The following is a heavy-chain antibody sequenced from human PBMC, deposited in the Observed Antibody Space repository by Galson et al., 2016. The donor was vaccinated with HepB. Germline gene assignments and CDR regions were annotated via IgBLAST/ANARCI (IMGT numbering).Heavy chain of an antibody. J-gene: IGHJ4*02. Sequence: SLRLSCAASGFTFSSYSMNWVRQAPGKGLEWVSSISSSSTYIYYADSVKGRFTISRDNAKNSLFLQMNSLRVEDTAVYYCAKWGGSSNTIFGMYYFDYWGQGTLVTVSS. CDR2: ISSSSTYI. V-gene: IGHV3-21*01. CDR3: AKWGGSSNTIFGMYYFDY. D-gene: IGHD3-3*01. CDR1: GFTFSSYS.